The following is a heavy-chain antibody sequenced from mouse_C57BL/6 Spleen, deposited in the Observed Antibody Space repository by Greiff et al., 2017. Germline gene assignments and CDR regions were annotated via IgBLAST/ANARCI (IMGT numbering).Heavy chain of an antibody. CDR3: ARHRGYGYAMDY. D-gene: IGHD1-1*02. CDR1: GFSLTSYG. J-gene: IGHJ4*01. CDR2: IWSDGST. Sequence: QVQLKESGPGLVAPSQSLSITCTVSGFSLTSYGVHWVRQPPGKGLEWLVVIWSDGSTTYNSALKSRLSISKDNSKSQVFLKMNSLQTEDTAMYYCARHRGYGYAMDYWGQGTSVTVSS. V-gene: IGHV2-6-1*01.